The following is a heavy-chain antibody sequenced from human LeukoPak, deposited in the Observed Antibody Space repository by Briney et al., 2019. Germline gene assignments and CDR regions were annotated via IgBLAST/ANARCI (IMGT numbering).Heavy chain of an antibody. J-gene: IGHJ3*02. Sequence: SVKVSCKASGYTFTAYYMYWVRQAPGQGLEWMGRIIPILGIANYAQKFQGRVTITADKSTSTAYMELSSLRSEDTAVYYCARDPQQLVTADAFDIWGQGTMVTVSS. CDR1: GYTFTAYY. V-gene: IGHV1-69*04. D-gene: IGHD6-13*01. CDR2: IIPILGIA. CDR3: ARDPQQLVTADAFDI.